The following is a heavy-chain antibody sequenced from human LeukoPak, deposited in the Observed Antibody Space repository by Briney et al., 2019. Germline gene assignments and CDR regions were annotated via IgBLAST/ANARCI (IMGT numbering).Heavy chain of an antibody. J-gene: IGHJ5*02. CDR3: ARHGVVTWFDP. CDR2: IYTSGST. D-gene: IGHD3-16*01. CDR1: GGSISSGSYY. V-gene: IGHV4-61*02. Sequence: SETLSLTCTVSGGSISSGSYYWSWIRQPAGKGLEWIGRIYTSGSTNYNPSLKSRVTISVDTSKNQFSVKLRSVTAADTAVYYCARHGVVTWFDPWGQGTLVTVSS.